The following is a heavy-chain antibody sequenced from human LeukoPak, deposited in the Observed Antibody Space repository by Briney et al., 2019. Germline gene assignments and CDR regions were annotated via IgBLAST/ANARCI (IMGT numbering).Heavy chain of an antibody. V-gene: IGHV3-20*04. CDR3: AKDAGGAYCTNGVCHPNAFDI. Sequence: PGGSLRLSCAASGFTFDDYGMSWVRQAPGKGLEWVSGINWNGGSTGYADSVKGRFTISRDNAKNSLYLQMNSLRAEDTALYYCAKDAGGAYCTNGVCHPNAFDIWGQGTMVTVSS. CDR2: INWNGGST. J-gene: IGHJ3*02. CDR1: GFTFDDYG. D-gene: IGHD2-8*01.